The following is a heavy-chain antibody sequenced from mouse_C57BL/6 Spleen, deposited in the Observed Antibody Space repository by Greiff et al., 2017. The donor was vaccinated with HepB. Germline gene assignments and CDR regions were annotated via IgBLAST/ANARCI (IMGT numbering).Heavy chain of an antibody. CDR1: GYAFSSSW. CDR3: ARSWDEEGYAMDY. V-gene: IGHV1-82*01. J-gene: IGHJ4*01. CDR2: IYPGDGDT. Sequence: VKLQQSGPELVKPGASVKISCKASGYAFSSSWMNWVKQRPGKGLEWIGRIYPGDGDTNYNGKFKGKATLTADKSSSTAYMQLSSLTSEDSAVYFCARSWDEEGYAMDYWGQGTSVTVSS. D-gene: IGHD4-1*01.